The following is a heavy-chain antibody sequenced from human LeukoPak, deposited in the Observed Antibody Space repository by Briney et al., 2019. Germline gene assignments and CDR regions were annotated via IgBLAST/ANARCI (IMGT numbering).Heavy chain of an antibody. CDR2: IYPGESDT. V-gene: IGHV5-51*01. CDR3: ARKSGRAFDI. CDR1: GYSFTSYW. J-gene: IGHJ3*02. D-gene: IGHD2-15*01. Sequence: GESLKISCKGSGYSFTSYWIGWVRQMPGKRLEWMGIIYPGESDTRYSQSFQGQVTISADKSISTAYLQWSSLKASDTPMYYCARKSGRAFDIWGQGTMVTVSS.